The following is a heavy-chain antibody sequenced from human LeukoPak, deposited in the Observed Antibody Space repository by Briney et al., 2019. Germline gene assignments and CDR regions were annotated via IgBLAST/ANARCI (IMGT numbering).Heavy chain of an antibody. CDR2: INSDGSST. CDR3: ARASKNTAWSHFDY. Sequence: GGSLRLSCAASGFTFSSYWMHWVRQAPGKGLVWVSRINSDGSSTSYADSVKGRFTISRDNAKNTLYLEMNTLRAEDTAVYYCARASKNTAWSHFDYWGQGTLVTVSS. CDR1: GFTFSSYW. J-gene: IGHJ4*02. V-gene: IGHV3-74*01. D-gene: IGHD1/OR15-1a*01.